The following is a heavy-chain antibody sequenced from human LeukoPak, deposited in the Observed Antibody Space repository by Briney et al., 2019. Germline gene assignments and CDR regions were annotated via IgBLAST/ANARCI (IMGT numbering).Heavy chain of an antibody. J-gene: IGHJ6*02. D-gene: IGHD3-22*01. CDR3: ARDPSSGYYPYYYYYGMDV. CDR2: ISAYNGNT. CDR1: GYTFTSYG. Sequence: ASVKVSCKASGYTFTSYGISWVRQAPGQGLEWMGWISAYNGNTKYAQKLQGRVTVTTDTSTSTAYMELRSLRSDDTAVYYCARDPSSGYYPYYYYYGMDVWGQGTTVTVSS. V-gene: IGHV1-18*01.